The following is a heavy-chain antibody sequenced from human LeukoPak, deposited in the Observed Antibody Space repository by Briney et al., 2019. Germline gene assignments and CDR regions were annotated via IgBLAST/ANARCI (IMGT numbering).Heavy chain of an antibody. V-gene: IGHV4-59*01. Sequence: PSETLSLTCTVSGGSISSYYWSWIRQPPGKGLEWIGYIYYSGSTNYNPSLKSRVTISVDTSKNQFSLKLSSVTAADTAVYYCARRGRDYYYMDVWGKGTTVTISS. D-gene: IGHD3-10*01. CDR2: IYYSGST. J-gene: IGHJ6*03. CDR1: GGSISSYY. CDR3: ARRGRDYYYMDV.